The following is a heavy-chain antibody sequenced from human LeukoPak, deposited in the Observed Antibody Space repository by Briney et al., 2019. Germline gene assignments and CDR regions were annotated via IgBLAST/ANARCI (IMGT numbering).Heavy chain of an antibody. J-gene: IGHJ6*03. CDR1: GYSFTNYW. V-gene: IGHV5-51*01. CDR3: ARRGLGSGSSPYYYYYMDV. D-gene: IGHD3-10*01. Sequence: GESLKISCKGSGYSFTNYWIGWVRQMPGKGLEWMGIIYPGDSDTRYGPSFRGQVTISVDKSISTAYLQWNSLKASDTAMYYCARRGLGSGSSPYYYYYMDVWGKGTTVTVSS. CDR2: IYPGDSDT.